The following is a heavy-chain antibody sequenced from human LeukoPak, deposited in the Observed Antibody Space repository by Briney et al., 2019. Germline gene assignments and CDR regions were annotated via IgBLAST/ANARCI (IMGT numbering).Heavy chain of an antibody. V-gene: IGHV3-33*07. CDR3: ARDLSVSSVDY. D-gene: IGHD6-13*01. Sequence: GGSLRLSCAASGFSVSRNYMNWVRQAPGKGLEWVALMWFDGTRESYADSVKGRFTISRDISKNTLYLQVDSLRAEDTAVYYCARDLSVSSVDYRGQGTLVTVSS. J-gene: IGHJ4*02. CDR1: GFSVSRNY. CDR2: MWFDGTRE.